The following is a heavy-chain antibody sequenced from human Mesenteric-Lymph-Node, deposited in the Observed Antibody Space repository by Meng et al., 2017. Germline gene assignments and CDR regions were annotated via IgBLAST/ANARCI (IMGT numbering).Heavy chain of an antibody. D-gene: IGHD2-2*01. CDR1: GGSFSGYY. CDR2: INHSGST. V-gene: IGHV4-34*01. Sequence: QVQLQQWGAGLLKPSETLSLTCAVYGGSFSGYYWSWIRQPPGTVLEWIGEINHSGSTNYNPSLKSRVTISVDTSKNQFSLKLSSVTAADTAVYYCARTIGGADIVVVPAAYYFDYWGQGTLVTVSS. CDR3: ARTIGGADIVVVPAAYYFDY. J-gene: IGHJ4*02.